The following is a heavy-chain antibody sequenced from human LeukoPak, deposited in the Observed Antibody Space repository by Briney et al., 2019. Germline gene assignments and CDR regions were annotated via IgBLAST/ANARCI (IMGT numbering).Heavy chain of an antibody. CDR3: ARAAGSGWPHFDY. D-gene: IGHD6-19*01. Sequence: EASVTVSCKASGGTFSSYAISWVRQAPGQGLEWMGIINPSGGSTSYAQKFQGRVTMTRDTSTSTVYMELSSLRSEDTAVYYCARAAGSGWPHFDYWGQGTLVTVSS. CDR2: INPSGGST. CDR1: GGTFSSYA. V-gene: IGHV1-46*01. J-gene: IGHJ4*02.